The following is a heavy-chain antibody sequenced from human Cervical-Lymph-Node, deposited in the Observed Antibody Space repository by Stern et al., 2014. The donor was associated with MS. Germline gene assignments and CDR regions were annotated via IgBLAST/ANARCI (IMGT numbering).Heavy chain of an antibody. CDR1: GFTFSSYA. CDR2: ISYDGSNK. V-gene: IGHV3-30-3*01. D-gene: IGHD1-7*01. J-gene: IGHJ6*02. Sequence: VQLVESGGGVVQPGRSLRLSCAASGFTFSSYAMHWVRQAPGKGLEWVAVISYDGSNKYYADSVKGRFTISRDNSKNTLYLQMNSLRAEDTAVYYCARAKLLHYYYGMDVWGQGTTVTVSS. CDR3: ARAKLLHYYYGMDV.